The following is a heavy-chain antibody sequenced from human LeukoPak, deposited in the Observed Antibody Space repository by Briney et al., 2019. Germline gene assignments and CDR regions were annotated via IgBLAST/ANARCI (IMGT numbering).Heavy chain of an antibody. D-gene: IGHD3-22*01. CDR1: GYTFTGYY. Sequence: ASVKVSCKASGYTFTGYYMHWVRQAPGQGLEWMGWINTNTGNPTYAQGFTGRFVFSLDTSVSTAYLQISSLKAEDTAVYYCARDEGYYYDSEYYFDYWGQGTLVTVSS. V-gene: IGHV7-4-1*02. CDR2: INTNTGNP. J-gene: IGHJ4*02. CDR3: ARDEGYYYDSEYYFDY.